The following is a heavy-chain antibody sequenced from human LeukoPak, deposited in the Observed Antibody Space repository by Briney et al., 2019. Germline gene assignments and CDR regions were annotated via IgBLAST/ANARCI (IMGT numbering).Heavy chain of an antibody. V-gene: IGHV3-74*01. J-gene: IGHJ4*02. Sequence: GGSLRLSCAASGFTFSSYWMHWVRQAPGKGLVWVSRINTDGSSTSYADSVKGRFTISRDNAKNTLYLQMNSLRAEDTAVYYCARGESRGDLTHFDYWGQGTLVTVSS. CDR1: GFTFSSYW. CDR3: ARGESRGDLTHFDY. CDR2: INTDGSST. D-gene: IGHD4-17*01.